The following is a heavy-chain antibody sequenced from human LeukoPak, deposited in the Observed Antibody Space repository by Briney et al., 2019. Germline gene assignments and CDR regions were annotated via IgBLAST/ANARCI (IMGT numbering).Heavy chain of an antibody. V-gene: IGHV4-59*08. Sequence: SETLSLTCVVSGVSISSSYWSWIRQPPGKGLEWIGYIFYSGSTHSNPSLRSRVTISMDTSNNQFSLKLTSVTAADTAVYYCARHPFATPFDYWGRGTLLTVSS. J-gene: IGHJ4*02. CDR2: IFYSGST. CDR1: GVSISSSY. CDR3: ARHPFATPFDY. D-gene: IGHD2-15*01.